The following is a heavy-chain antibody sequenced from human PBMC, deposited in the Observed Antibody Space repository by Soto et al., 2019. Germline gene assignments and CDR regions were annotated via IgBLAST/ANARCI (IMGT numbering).Heavy chain of an antibody. CDR2: ISGSGDTT. V-gene: IGHV3-23*01. Sequence: EVHLLESGGDLVQPGGSLRLSCAASGFTFSNSVMNWVRQAPGKGVEWVSIISGSGDTTSYADSVKGRFAISRDNSNNTLALQMNSLRAEDTALYYCAKGGLRGGFDYWGQGTLVTVSS. J-gene: IGHJ4*02. CDR1: GFTFSNSV. D-gene: IGHD4-17*01. CDR3: AKGGLRGGFDY.